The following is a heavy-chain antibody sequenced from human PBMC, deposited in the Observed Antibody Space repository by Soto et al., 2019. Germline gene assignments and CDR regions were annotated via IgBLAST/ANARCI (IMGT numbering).Heavy chain of an antibody. J-gene: IGHJ4*02. Sequence: QVQLVESGGGVVQPGRSLRLSCAASGFTFSSYGMHWVRQAPGKGLEWVAVISYDGSNKYYADSVKGRFTISRDNSKNTLYLQMNSRRAEDTAVYYCAKDKVPVVVTAPFDYWGPGTLVTVSS. D-gene: IGHD2-21*02. CDR1: GFTFSSYG. V-gene: IGHV3-30*18. CDR2: ISYDGSNK. CDR3: AKDKVPVVVTAPFDY.